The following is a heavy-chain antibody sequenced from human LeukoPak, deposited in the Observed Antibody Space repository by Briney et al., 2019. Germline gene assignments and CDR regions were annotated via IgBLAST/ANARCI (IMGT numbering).Heavy chain of an antibody. CDR3: ARAAPGIAAAGIINLYDSSGGPFDY. Sequence: PGGSLRLSCAASGFTFSSYAMHWVRQAPGKGLEYVSAISSNGGSTYYANSVKGRFTISRDNSKNTLYLQMGSLRAEDMAVYYCARAAPGIAAAGIINLYDSSGGPFDYWGQGTLVTVSS. CDR1: GFTFSSYA. V-gene: IGHV3-64*01. D-gene: IGHD6-13*01. CDR2: ISSNGGST. J-gene: IGHJ4*02.